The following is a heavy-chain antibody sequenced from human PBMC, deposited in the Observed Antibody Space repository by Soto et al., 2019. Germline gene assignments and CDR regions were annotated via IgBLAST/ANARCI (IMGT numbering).Heavy chain of an antibody. V-gene: IGHV4-30-2*01. CDR3: VRPMTTATTPLGY. Sequence: TSETLSLTCAVSGGSISSGGYSWSWIRQPPGKGLEWIGYMYHNGSTNCNPSLKSRVTISVDTSKNQFSLRLRSVTAADTAVYYCVRPMTTATTPLGYWGQGTLVTVSS. J-gene: IGHJ4*02. CDR2: MYHNGST. CDR1: GGSISSGGYS. D-gene: IGHD4-17*01.